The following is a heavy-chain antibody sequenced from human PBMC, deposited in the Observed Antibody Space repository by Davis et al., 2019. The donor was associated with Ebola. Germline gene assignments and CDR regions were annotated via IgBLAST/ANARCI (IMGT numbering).Heavy chain of an antibody. CDR1: GYTFTSYG. D-gene: IGHD6-13*01. V-gene: IGHV1-18*01. Sequence: ASVKVSCKASGYTFTSYGISWVRQAPGQRLEWMGWISAYNGNTNYAQKLQGRVTMTTDTSTSTAYMELRSLRSDDTAVYYCARDRGLIAAAGTKDYWGQGTLVTVSS. J-gene: IGHJ4*02. CDR2: ISAYNGNT. CDR3: ARDRGLIAAAGTKDY.